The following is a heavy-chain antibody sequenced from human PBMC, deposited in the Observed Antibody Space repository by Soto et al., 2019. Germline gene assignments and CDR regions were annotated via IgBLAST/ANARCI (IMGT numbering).Heavy chain of an antibody. Sequence: PGGSLRLSCEASGFTFSSVSMNWVRQVPGKGLEWVASISSGSSDTWYADSVKGRFIISRDNAQNSLFLQMNTLRPEDTAIYYCARVAYWGPGTQVTVSS. CDR2: ISSGSSDT. J-gene: IGHJ4*02. V-gene: IGHV3-21*01. CDR1: GFTFSSVS. CDR3: ARVAY.